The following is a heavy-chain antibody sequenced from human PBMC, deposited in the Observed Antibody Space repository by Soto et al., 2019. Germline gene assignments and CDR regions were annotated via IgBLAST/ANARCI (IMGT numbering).Heavy chain of an antibody. Sequence: SETLSLTCTVSGGSISSGDYYWTWIRQPPGKGLERIGYIYYSGSTIYNPSLKSRITISIDTSKNQFSLKLSSVTAADTAMYYCATQTTLGYWGQGTLVTAPQ. CDR1: GGSISSGDYY. D-gene: IGHD4-17*01. J-gene: IGHJ4*02. CDR2: IYYSGST. V-gene: IGHV4-30-4*02. CDR3: ATQTTLGY.